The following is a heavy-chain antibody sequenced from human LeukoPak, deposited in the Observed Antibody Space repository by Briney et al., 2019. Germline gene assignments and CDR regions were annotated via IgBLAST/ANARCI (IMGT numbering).Heavy chain of an antibody. Sequence: SETLSLTCTVSGGSIGSNYRTWIRRPPGKGLEYIGYIYYTGATNYNPSLKSRVTISVDTSKNKFSLRLSSVTAADTAVYYCARESFGSGRNNWFDPWGQGTLVTVSS. CDR3: ARESFGSGRNNWFDP. V-gene: IGHV4-59*12. CDR2: IYYTGAT. D-gene: IGHD3-10*01. CDR1: GGSIGSNY. J-gene: IGHJ5*02.